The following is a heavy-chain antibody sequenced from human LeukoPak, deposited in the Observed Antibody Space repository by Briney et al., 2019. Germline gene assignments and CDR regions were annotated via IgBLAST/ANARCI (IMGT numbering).Heavy chain of an antibody. CDR1: GFTFSSYG. Sequence: GGSLRLSCAASGFTFSSYGMHWVRQAPGKGLEWVAFIRYDGSYKYYADSVKGRFTISRDNTKNTLYLQMNSLRTEDTAVYYCARDDIGDYDSSGSIDYWGQGTLVTVSS. CDR2: IRYDGSYK. J-gene: IGHJ4*02. D-gene: IGHD3-22*01. CDR3: ARDDIGDYDSSGSIDY. V-gene: IGHV3-30*02.